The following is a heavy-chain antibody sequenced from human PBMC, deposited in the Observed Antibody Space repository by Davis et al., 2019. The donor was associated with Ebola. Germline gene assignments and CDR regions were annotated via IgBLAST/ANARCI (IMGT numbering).Heavy chain of an antibody. Sequence: PGGSLRLSCAASGFTFSDYYMDWVRQAPGMGLEWVGRIRNKASSYSTEYASSVKDRFIISSDDSKDSLYLQMNSLKTEDTTVYYCARATSGTYLLNYWGQGTLVTVSS. D-gene: IGHD1-26*01. CDR3: ARATSGTYLLNY. J-gene: IGHJ4*02. V-gene: IGHV3-72*01. CDR1: GFTFSDYY. CDR2: IRNKASSYST.